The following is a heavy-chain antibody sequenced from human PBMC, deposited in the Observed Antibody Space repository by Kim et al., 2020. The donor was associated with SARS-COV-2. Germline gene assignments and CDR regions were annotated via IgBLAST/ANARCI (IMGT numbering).Heavy chain of an antibody. CDR3: AREATSSSWTHFDY. Sequence: GGSLRLSCAASGFTFSSFAIHWVRQAPGKGLEWVVVISYDGSNKYYADSVKGRFTISRDNSKNTLNLQMNSLRAEDTAVYYCAREATSSSWTHFDYWGQGTLVTVSS. CDR1: GFTFSSFA. D-gene: IGHD6-13*01. CDR2: ISYDGSNK. V-gene: IGHV3-30*04. J-gene: IGHJ4*02.